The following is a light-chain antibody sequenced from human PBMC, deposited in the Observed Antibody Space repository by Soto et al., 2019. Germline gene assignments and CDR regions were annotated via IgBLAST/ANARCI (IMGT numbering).Light chain of an antibody. CDR1: STNIGDNY. Sequence: QCLGNQAPSVSAARGQRVIISCSGSSTNIGDNYVSWYQHLPGTAPKLVVYDNDRRPSELPGRFSGSKYGTSATLVITGLQTGDEADYYCGTWDDSLVSYVFGAGTKVTVL. CDR2: DND. V-gene: IGLV1-51*01. CDR3: GTWDDSLVSYV. J-gene: IGLJ1*01.